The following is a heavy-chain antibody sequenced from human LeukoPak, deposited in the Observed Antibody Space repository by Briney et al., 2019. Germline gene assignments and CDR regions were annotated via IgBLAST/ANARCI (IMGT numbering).Heavy chain of an antibody. CDR2: ISGSGGST. CDR1: GFTFSSYA. V-gene: IGHV3-23*01. CDR3: AKASTLTGYPTNFDY. J-gene: IGHJ4*02. D-gene: IGHD3-9*01. Sequence: HPGGSLRLSCAASGFTFSSYAMSWVRQAPGKGLEWVSAISGSGGSTYYADSVRGRFTISRDNSKNTLYLQMNSLRAEDTAVYYCAKASTLTGYPTNFDYWGQGTLVTVSS.